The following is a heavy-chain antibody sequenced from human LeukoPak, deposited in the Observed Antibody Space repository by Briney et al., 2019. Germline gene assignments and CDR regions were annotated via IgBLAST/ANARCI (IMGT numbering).Heavy chain of an antibody. CDR2: IIPIFGTA. Sequence: SVKVSCKASGYTFTSYAMNWVRQAPGQGLEWMGGIIPIFGTANYAQKFQGRVTITADKSTSTAYMELSSLRSEDTAVYYCARLRASGDTDAYYYYYYYMDVWGKGTTVTVSS. CDR3: ARLRASGDTDAYYYYYYYMDV. D-gene: IGHD5-18*01. V-gene: IGHV1-69*06. J-gene: IGHJ6*03. CDR1: GYTFTSYA.